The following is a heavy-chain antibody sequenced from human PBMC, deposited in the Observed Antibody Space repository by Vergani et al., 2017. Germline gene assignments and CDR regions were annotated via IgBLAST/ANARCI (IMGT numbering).Heavy chain of an antibody. Sequence: QVQLQQWGAGLLKPSETLSLTCAVYGGSFSGYYWSWIRQPPGKGLEWIGEINHSGSTNYNPSLKSRVTISVDTSKNQFSLKLSSVTAADTAVYYCARKRSAVACYDYWGQGTLVTVSS. CDR1: GGSFSGYY. CDR3: ARKRSAVACYDY. J-gene: IGHJ4*02. V-gene: IGHV4-34*01. D-gene: IGHD2-15*01. CDR2: INHSGST.